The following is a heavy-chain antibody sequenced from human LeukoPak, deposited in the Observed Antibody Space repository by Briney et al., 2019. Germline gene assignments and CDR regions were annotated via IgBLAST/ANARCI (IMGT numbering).Heavy chain of an antibody. V-gene: IGHV3-48*01. CDR1: GFTFSIYS. J-gene: IGHJ4*02. D-gene: IGHD6-19*01. CDR3: ARDILGSSGGTDRDY. Sequence: GGSLRLSCAASGFTFSIYSMNWVRQAPGKGLEWVSYISSSSTIYYADSVKGRFTISRDNVKNSLYLQMNSLRAEDTAVYYCARDILGSSGGTDRDYWGQGTLVTVSS. CDR2: ISSSSTI.